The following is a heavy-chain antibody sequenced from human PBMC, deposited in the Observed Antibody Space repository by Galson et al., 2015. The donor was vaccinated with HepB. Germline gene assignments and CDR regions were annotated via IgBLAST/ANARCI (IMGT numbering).Heavy chain of an antibody. CDR1: GFTISDHY. D-gene: IGHD6-19*01. CDR2: TRNKPNSYIT. Sequence: SLRLSCAASGFTISDHYMDWVRQAPGKGLEWIGRTRNKPNSYITEYAASVKGRFTISRDESKNSVYLQMNSLKTEDTAVYYCARTYSSGSWDAFDIWGQGTMVTVSS. CDR3: ARTYSSGSWDAFDI. V-gene: IGHV3-72*01. J-gene: IGHJ3*02.